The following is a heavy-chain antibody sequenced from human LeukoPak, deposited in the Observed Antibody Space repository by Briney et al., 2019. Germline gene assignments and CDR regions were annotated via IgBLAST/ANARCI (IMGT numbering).Heavy chain of an antibody. Sequence: SETLSLTCTVSGGSISTTNYYWGWIRQPPGRDLEWIGSIYSSGNTHYNPSLESRVTISVDTSKNQLSLKLSSVTAADTAVYYCARGGSSSSFNFDYWGQGTLVTVSS. J-gene: IGHJ4*02. CDR1: GGSISTTNYY. V-gene: IGHV4-39*01. CDR3: ARGGSSSSFNFDY. CDR2: IYSSGNT. D-gene: IGHD6-13*01.